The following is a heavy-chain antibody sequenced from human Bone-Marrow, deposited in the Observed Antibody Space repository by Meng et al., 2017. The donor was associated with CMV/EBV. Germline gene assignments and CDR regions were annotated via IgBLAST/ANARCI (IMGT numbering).Heavy chain of an antibody. D-gene: IGHD6-13*01. V-gene: IGHV1-69*06. Sequence: SVKVSCKASGGTFRSYAINWVRQAPGQGLEWVGGIIPIFGTANYAQKFQGRVTITADKSTSTAYMELSSLRSEDTAVYYCAREQQLDKNWFDPWGQGTLVTVSS. CDR1: GGTFRSYA. CDR2: IIPIFGTA. CDR3: AREQQLDKNWFDP. J-gene: IGHJ5*02.